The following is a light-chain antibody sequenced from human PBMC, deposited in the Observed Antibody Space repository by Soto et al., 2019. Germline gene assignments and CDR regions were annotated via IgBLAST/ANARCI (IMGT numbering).Light chain of an antibody. CDR2: DVS. J-gene: IGLJ1*01. CDR3: RSYTSSSTPV. V-gene: IGLV2-14*01. CDR1: SSDVGGYNY. Sequence: QSALTQPASVSGSPGQSITISCTGTSSDVGGYNYVSWYQQHTGKAPKLMIYDVSNRPSGVSNRFSGSKSGNTASLTISGLQAEDEADYYCRSYTSSSTPVFGTGTKLTVL.